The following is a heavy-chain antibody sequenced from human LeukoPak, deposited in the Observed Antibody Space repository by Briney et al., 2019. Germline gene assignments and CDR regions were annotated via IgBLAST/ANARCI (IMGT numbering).Heavy chain of an antibody. V-gene: IGHV4-61*09. CDR2: IYTIGST. CDR3: ARHIGRSSSWYYYYYYMDV. J-gene: IGHJ6*03. D-gene: IGHD6-13*01. CDR1: GDSISSGSYY. Sequence: PSQTLTLTCTVSGDSISSGSYYWSWIRQPAGKGLEWIGHIYTIGSTNYNPSLKSRVTISVDTSKNQFSLKLSSVTAADTAVYYCARHIGRSSSWYYYYYYMDVWGKGTTVTISS.